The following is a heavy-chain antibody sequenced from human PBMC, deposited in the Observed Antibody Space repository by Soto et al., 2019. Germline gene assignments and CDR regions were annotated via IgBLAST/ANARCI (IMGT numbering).Heavy chain of an antibody. V-gene: IGHV3-11*06. CDR2: ISGSGSST. CDR3: AMARITAQYYFDY. Sequence: GGSLRLSCAASGFIFSDYYMSWIRQPPGKGLEWVSYISGSGSSTNYADSVKGRFTISGDNAKNSLYLQIYSLRAEDTAVYYCAMARITAQYYFDYWGQGALVTVSS. J-gene: IGHJ4*02. D-gene: IGHD6-6*01. CDR1: GFIFSDYY.